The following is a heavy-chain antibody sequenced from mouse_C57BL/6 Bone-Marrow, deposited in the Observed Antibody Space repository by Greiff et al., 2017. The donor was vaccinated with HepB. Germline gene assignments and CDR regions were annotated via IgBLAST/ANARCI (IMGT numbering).Heavy chain of an antibody. D-gene: IGHD2-4*01. Sequence: EVQLQQSGPELVKPGASVKISCKASGYTFTDYYMNWVKQSHGKSLEWIGDINPNNGGTRYNPKFKGKATLTVDTSSSTAYMELRILTSEASAVYYCARKDYDGDWFAYWGQGTRVTVSA. CDR1: GYTFTDYY. CDR3: ARKDYDGDWFAY. V-gene: IGHV1-26*01. J-gene: IGHJ3*01. CDR2: INPNNGGT.